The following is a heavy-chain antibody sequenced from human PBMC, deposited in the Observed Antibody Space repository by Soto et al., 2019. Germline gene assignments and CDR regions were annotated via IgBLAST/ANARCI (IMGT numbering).Heavy chain of an antibody. CDR2: ISGSGRTV. V-gene: IGHV3-48*03. Sequence: EVQLVESGGGLVQPGGSLRLSCEASRFTFSSYDMNWVRQAPGKGLEWLSYISGSGRTVYYADSVKGRFTISRDSAKKSLFLQMDSLRAEDTALYYCARGDDNSGYYYAFDYWGQGTPVTVSS. D-gene: IGHD3-22*01. CDR1: RFTFSSYD. CDR3: ARGDDNSGYYYAFDY. J-gene: IGHJ4*02.